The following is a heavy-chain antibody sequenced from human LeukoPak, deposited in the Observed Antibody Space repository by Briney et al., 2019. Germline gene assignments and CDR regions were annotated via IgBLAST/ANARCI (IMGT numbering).Heavy chain of an antibody. CDR3: ARGSYYFDY. CDR2: IYQRGNT. V-gene: IGHV4-59*08. CDR1: GGSISSYY. Sequence: SSETLSLTCTVSGGSISSYYWSWIRQPPGKGLEWIGYIYQRGNTNYNPSLKSRVTISVDTSKNQFSLKLSSVTAADTAVYYCARGSYYFDYWGQGTLVTVSS. J-gene: IGHJ4*02. D-gene: IGHD2-21*01.